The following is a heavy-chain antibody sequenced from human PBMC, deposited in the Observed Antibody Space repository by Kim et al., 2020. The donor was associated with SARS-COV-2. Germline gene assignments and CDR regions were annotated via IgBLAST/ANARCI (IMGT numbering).Heavy chain of an antibody. J-gene: IGHJ6*02. Sequence: SETLSRTCTVSGDSISSGSYYWGWIRQPPGKGLEWIGSIYYSGSTYYDPSLKSRVTISVDTSKNQFALKLSSVTAADTAVYYCARQGTYYDFLTGTYYYYGMDVWGQGTTVTVSS. V-gene: IGHV4-39*01. D-gene: IGHD3-9*01. CDR2: IYYSGST. CDR3: ARQGTYYDFLTGTYYYYGMDV. CDR1: GDSISSGSYY.